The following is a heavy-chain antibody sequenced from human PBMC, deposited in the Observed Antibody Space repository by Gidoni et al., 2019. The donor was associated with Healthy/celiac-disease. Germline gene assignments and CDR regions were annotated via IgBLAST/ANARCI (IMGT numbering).Heavy chain of an antibody. CDR1: GGSISSSNW. J-gene: IGHJ4*02. Sequence: QVQLQESGPGLVTPSGTLSLTCAVSGGSISSSNWWSCVRQHPGKGLEWIGEIYHSGSTNYNPSLKSRVTRSVDKSKNQFSLKLSSVTAADTAVYYCARDGGSGSSQFDYWGQGTLVTVSA. D-gene: IGHD3-10*01. CDR2: IYHSGST. V-gene: IGHV4-4*02. CDR3: ARDGGSGSSQFDY.